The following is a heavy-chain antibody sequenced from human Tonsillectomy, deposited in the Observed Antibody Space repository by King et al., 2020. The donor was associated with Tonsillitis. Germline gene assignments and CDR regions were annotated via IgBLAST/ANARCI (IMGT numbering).Heavy chain of an antibody. CDR1: GGSISSYY. V-gene: IGHV4-59*01. CDR2: IYYSGST. D-gene: IGHD3-16*02. J-gene: IGHJ5*02. Sequence: VQLQESGPGLVKPSETLSLTCTVSGGSISSYYWSWIRQPPGKGLEWIGYIYYSGSTNYNPSLKSRVTISVDTSKNQFSLKLSSVTAADTAVYYCARLPRGCYPNWFDPWGQGTLVILSS. CDR3: ARLPRGCYPNWFDP.